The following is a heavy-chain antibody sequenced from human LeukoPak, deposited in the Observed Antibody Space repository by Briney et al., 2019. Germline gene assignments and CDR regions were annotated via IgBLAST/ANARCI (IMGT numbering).Heavy chain of an antibody. CDR3: ARDLGQQWFPVGFDY. V-gene: IGHV3-20*04. CDR1: GFTFDDYG. D-gene: IGHD6-19*01. J-gene: IGHJ4*02. CDR2: INWNGGST. Sequence: GGSLRLSCAASGFTFDDYGMSWVRQAPGKGLECVSGINWNGGSTGYADSVKGRFTISRDNAKNSLYLQMNSLRAEDTALYYCARDLGQQWFPVGFDYWGQGTLVTVSS.